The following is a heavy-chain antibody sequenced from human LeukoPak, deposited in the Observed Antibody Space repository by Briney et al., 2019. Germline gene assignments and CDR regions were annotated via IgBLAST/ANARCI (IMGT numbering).Heavy chain of an antibody. CDR3: ARRSAVAGRLLSSSKPHRHYLDY. CDR1: GGSISSSSYY. Sequence: SETLSLTCTVSGGSISSSSYYWGWIRQPPGKGLEWIGSIYYSGSTYYNPSLKSRVTISVDTSKNQFSLKLSSVTAADTAVYYCARRSAVAGRLLSSSKPHRHYLDYWGQGTLVTVSS. CDR2: IYYSGST. V-gene: IGHV4-39*07. D-gene: IGHD6-19*01. J-gene: IGHJ4*02.